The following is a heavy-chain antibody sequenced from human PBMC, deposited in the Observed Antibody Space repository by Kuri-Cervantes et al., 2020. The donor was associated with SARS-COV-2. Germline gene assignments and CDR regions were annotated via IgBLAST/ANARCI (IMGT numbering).Heavy chain of an antibody. CDR1: GYSISSGYY. Sequence: GSLRLSCAVSGYSISSGYYWGWIRQPPGKGLEWIGYIYYSGSTNYNPSLKSRVTISVDTSKNQFSLKLSSVTAADTAVYYCARRRYFDYWGQGTLVTVSS. J-gene: IGHJ4*02. CDR2: IYYSGST. CDR3: ARRRYFDY. V-gene: IGHV4-61*01.